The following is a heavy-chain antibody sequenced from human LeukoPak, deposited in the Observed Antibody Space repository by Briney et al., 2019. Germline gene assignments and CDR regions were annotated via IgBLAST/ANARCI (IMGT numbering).Heavy chain of an antibody. V-gene: IGHV3-30-3*01. CDR1: GFTFSSYA. D-gene: IGHD6-19*01. CDR2: ISYDGSNK. Sequence: GRVPRISRGAPGFTFSSYAMDRGRPAPGKGLGGVAVISYDGSNKYYADSVKGRFTISRDNSKNTLYLQMNSLRAEDTAVYYCARDLSSSGLDYWGQGTLVTVSS. J-gene: IGHJ4*02. CDR3: ARDLSSSGLDY.